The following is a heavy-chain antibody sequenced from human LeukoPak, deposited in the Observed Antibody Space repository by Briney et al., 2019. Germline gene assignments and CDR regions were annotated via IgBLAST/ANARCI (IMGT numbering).Heavy chain of an antibody. D-gene: IGHD3-9*01. CDR3: APEGDILTGYTLEY. CDR1: GFTFSSYG. Sequence: GGSLRLSCAASGFTFSSYGMHWVRQAPGKGLKWVAFIRYDGSNKYYADSVKGRFTISRDNSKNTLYLQMNSLRAEDTAVYYCAPEGDILTGYTLEYWGQGTLVTVSS. V-gene: IGHV3-30*02. CDR2: IRYDGSNK. J-gene: IGHJ4*02.